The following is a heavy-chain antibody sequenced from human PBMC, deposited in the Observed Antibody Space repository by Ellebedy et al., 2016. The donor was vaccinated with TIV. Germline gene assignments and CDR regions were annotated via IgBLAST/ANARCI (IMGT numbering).Heavy chain of an antibody. CDR2: IKNDGSEK. V-gene: IGHV3-7*03. CDR1: GFTFTNYW. J-gene: IGHJ6*02. Sequence: GGSLRLSXVASGFTFTNYWMSWVRQAPGKGLEWVANIKNDGSEKNYLASVKGRFTVSRDNAKSSVYLQMNSLRAEDTALYYCARDIGPSYYYYGLDVWGQGTTVTVS. D-gene: IGHD2-15*01. CDR3: ARDIGPSYYYYGLDV.